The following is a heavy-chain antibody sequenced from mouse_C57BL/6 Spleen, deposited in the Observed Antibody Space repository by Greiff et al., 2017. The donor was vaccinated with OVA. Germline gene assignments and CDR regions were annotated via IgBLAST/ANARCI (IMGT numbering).Heavy chain of an antibody. CDR2: ISSGGDYI. CDR1: GFTFSSYA. D-gene: IGHD1-1*01. J-gene: IGHJ1*03. V-gene: IGHV5-9-1*02. CDR3: TRERVYYGSSSGYFDV. Sequence: EVKLVESGEGLVKPGGSLKLSCAASGFTFSSYAMSWVRQTPEKRLEWVAYISSGGDYIYYADTVKGRFTISRDNARNTLYLQMSSLKSEDTAMYYCTRERVYYGSSSGYFDVWGTGTTVTVSS.